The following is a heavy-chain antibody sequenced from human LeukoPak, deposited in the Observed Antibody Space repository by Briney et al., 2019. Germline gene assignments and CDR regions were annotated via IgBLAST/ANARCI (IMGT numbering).Heavy chain of an antibody. J-gene: IGHJ4*02. Sequence: GGSLRLSCAASGFAFSSVSMNWVRQAPGKGLEWVSYISSRSSTIYYADSVKGRFTISRDNAKNSLYLQMNSLRDEDTAVYYCARPTNWWGYFDYWGQGTLVTVSS. CDR2: ISSRSSTI. CDR3: ARPTNWWGYFDY. V-gene: IGHV3-48*02. CDR1: GFAFSSVS. D-gene: IGHD2-8*02.